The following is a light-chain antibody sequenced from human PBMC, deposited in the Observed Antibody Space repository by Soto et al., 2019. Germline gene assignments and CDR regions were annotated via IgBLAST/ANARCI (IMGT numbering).Light chain of an antibody. CDR3: QQRSDWPPGYT. CDR1: QSVSSY. V-gene: IGKV3-11*01. CDR2: DAS. Sequence: EIVLTQSPATLSLSPGERATLSCRASQSVSSYLAWYQHKPGQAPRLLIYDASIRATGIPARFSGSGSRTDFTLTISSLEPEDFAVYYRQQRSDWPPGYTFGPGTKLEIK. J-gene: IGKJ2*01.